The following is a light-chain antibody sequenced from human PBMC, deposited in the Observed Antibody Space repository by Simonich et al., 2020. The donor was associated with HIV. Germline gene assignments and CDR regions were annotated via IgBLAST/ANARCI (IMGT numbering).Light chain of an antibody. CDR3: QQYNNWPLT. J-gene: IGKJ5*01. CDR2: GAS. CDR1: QSVSSN. Sequence: EIVMTQSPATLSVSPGERATLPGRASQSVSSNFAWYQQKPGQAPRLLIYGASTRATGIPARFSGSGSGTEFTLTISSLQSEDFAVYYCQQYNNWPLTFGQGTRLEIK. V-gene: IGKV3-15*01.